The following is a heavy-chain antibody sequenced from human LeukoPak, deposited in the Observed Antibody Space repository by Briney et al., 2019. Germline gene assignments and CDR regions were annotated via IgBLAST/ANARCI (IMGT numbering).Heavy chain of an antibody. CDR1: GGTFGSYA. J-gene: IGHJ4*02. Sequence: ASVKVSCKASGGTFGSYAISWVRRAPGQGLEWMGIINPSGGSTSYAQKFQGRVTMTRDTSTSTVYMYLSSLRSEDTAVYYCARDSLYGVVDYWGQGTLVTVSS. CDR3: ARDSLYGVVDY. V-gene: IGHV1-46*01. CDR2: INPSGGST. D-gene: IGHD4-17*01.